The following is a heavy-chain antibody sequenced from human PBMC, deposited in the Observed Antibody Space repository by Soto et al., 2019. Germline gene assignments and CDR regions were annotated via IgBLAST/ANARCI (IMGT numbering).Heavy chain of an antibody. CDR2: ITDTGGST. CDR3: AKDRATTPAFDY. J-gene: IGHJ4*02. Sequence: GGSLRLSCAASGFTFSRDGMSWVRQALGKGLGGGSLITDTGGSTYYADSVKGRFPISRDNTQNTLFLQMNSLRAEDTAVYYCAKDRATTPAFDYCDQAALITVSS. V-gene: IGHV3-23*01. CDR1: GFTFSRDG. D-gene: IGHD4-17*01.